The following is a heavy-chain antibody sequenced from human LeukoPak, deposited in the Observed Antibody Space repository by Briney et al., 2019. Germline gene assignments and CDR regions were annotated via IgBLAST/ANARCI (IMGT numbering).Heavy chain of an antibody. Sequence: SETLSLTCAVYGGSFSGYYWSWIRQPPGKGLEWIGEINHSGSTNYNPPLKSRVTISVDTSKNQFSLKLSSVTAADTAVYYCASSLYDSSGHPVDYWGQGTLVTVSS. J-gene: IGHJ4*02. D-gene: IGHD3-22*01. CDR2: INHSGST. CDR1: GGSFSGYY. CDR3: ASSLYDSSGHPVDY. V-gene: IGHV4-34*01.